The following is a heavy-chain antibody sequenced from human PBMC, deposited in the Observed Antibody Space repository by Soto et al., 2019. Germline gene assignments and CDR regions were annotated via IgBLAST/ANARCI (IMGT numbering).Heavy chain of an antibody. Sequence: QVQLVQSGAEVKKPGSSAKVSCKASGGTFSSYAISWVRQAPGQGLEWMGGIIPIFGTANYAQKFQGRVTITADESTSTAYMELSSLRSEDTAVYYCARNYGDSGSKNYWFDPWGQGTLVTVSS. V-gene: IGHV1-69*01. CDR3: ARNYGDSGSKNYWFDP. CDR2: IIPIFGTA. D-gene: IGHD4-17*01. J-gene: IGHJ5*02. CDR1: GGTFSSYA.